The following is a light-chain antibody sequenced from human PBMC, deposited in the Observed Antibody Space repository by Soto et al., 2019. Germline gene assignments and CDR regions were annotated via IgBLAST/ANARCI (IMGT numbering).Light chain of an antibody. CDR1: QSVSSN. V-gene: IGKV3-15*01. CDR3: QQSYSTTWT. J-gene: IGKJ1*01. Sequence: EFVLTQSPGTLSVSPGERATLSCRASQSVSSNLAWYQEKPGQAPRLLMYGASTRATGIPARFSGSGSETDFTLTISSLQPEDFATYSCQQSYSTTWTFGQGTKVDIK. CDR2: GAS.